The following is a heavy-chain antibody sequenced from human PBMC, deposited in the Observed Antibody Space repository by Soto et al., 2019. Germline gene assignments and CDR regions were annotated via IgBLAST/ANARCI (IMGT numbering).Heavy chain of an antibody. V-gene: IGHV1-69*13. CDR2: IIPIFGTA. J-gene: IGHJ6*02. D-gene: IGHD3-9*01. CDR1: GGTFSSYA. Sequence: ASVKVSCKASGGTFSSYAISWVRQAPGQVLEWMGGIIPIFGTANYAQKFQGRVTITADESTSTAYMELSSLRSEDTAVYYCARDRYDILTGQGSYYYYGMDVWGQGTTVTVSS. CDR3: ARDRYDILTGQGSYYYYGMDV.